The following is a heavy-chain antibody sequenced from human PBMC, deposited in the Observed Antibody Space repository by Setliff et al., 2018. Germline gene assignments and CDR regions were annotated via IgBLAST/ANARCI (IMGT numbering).Heavy chain of an antibody. CDR3: RFWSGYYKNDY. CDR1: GDSISGGISY. J-gene: IGHJ4*02. CDR2: IYTSGST. Sequence: PSETLSLTCTVSGDSISGGISYWSWIRQPAGKGLEWIGRIYTSGSTNYNPSLKSRVTISVDTSKRQFSLKLTSVTAADMAVYYCRFWSGYYKNDYWAQGTLVTVSS. D-gene: IGHD3-3*01. V-gene: IGHV4-61*02.